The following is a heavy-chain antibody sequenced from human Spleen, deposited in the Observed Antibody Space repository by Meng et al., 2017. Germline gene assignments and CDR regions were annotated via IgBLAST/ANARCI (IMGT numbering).Heavy chain of an antibody. V-gene: IGHV4-34*01. CDR2: INHSGST. CDR3: ARGPTTMAHDFDY. D-gene: IGHD4-11*01. J-gene: IGHJ4*02. CDR1: GGSFSDYY. Sequence: QVQLVEGGAGLFNTSETLSLTCVVSGGSFSDYYWSWIRQPPGKGLEWIGEINHSGSTNYNPSLESRATISVDTSQNNLSLKLSSVTAADSAVYYCARGPTTMAHDFDYWGQGTLVTVSS.